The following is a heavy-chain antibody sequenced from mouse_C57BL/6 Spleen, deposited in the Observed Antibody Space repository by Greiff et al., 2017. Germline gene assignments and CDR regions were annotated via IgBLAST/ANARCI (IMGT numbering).Heavy chain of an antibody. V-gene: IGHV1-85*01. D-gene: IGHD3-3*01. CDR3: ARKGWDEDYAMDY. J-gene: IGHJ4*01. CDR2: IYPRDGST. CDR1: GYTFTSYD. Sequence: VQLKESGPELVKPGASVKLSCKASGYTFTSYDINWVKQRPGQGLEWIGWIYPRDGSTKYNEKFKGKATLTVDTSSSTAYMELHSLTSEDSAVYFCARKGWDEDYAMDYWGQGTSVTVSS.